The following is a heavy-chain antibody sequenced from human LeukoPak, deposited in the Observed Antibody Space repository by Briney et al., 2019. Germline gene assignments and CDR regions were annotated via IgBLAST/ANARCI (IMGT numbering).Heavy chain of an antibody. V-gene: IGHV3-23*01. CDR2: ISGSGGST. CDR1: GFTFSSYA. J-gene: IGHJ6*03. D-gene: IGHD6-13*01. Sequence: PGGSLRLSCAASGFTFSSYAMSCVRQAPGKGLEWVSAISGSGGSTYYADSVKGRFTISRDNSKNTLYLQMNSLRAEDTAVYYCASVPSSSWYGVYYYYYYMDVWGKGTTVTVSS. CDR3: ASVPSSSWYGVYYYYYYMDV.